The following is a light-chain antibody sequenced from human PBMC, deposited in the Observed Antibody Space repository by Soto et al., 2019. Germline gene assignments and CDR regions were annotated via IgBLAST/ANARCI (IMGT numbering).Light chain of an antibody. CDR3: PQYNTRTQT. CDR1: QTVGSN. V-gene: IGKV3-15*01. CDR2: GAS. J-gene: IGKJ1*01. Sequence: EVVLTQSPATLSVCPGERATLSSRASQTVGSNLAWYQHKPGQAPRLFISGASTRETGVPARFGGSGAGTECARPITGLQSEDFTVDFCPQYNTRTQTFGQGTKVDIK.